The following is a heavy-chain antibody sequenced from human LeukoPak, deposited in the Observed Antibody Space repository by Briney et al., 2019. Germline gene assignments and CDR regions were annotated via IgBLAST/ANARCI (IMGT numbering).Heavy chain of an antibody. V-gene: IGHV3-53*01. CDR3: ARGGPMTTVVEYYFDY. D-gene: IGHD4-23*01. Sequence: GGSLRLSCAASGFTVSSNYMSWVRQAPGKGLEWVSVIYSGGSTYYAGSVKGRFTISRDNSKNTLYLQMNSLRAEDTAVYYCARGGPMTTVVEYYFDYWGQGTLVTVSS. CDR1: GFTVSSNY. CDR2: IYSGGST. J-gene: IGHJ4*02.